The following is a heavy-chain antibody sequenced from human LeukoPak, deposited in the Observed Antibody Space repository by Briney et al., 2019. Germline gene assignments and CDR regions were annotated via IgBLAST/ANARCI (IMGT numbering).Heavy chain of an antibody. V-gene: IGHV1-69*04. CDR3: ARGAYCGGDCFPNDY. Sequence: ASVKVSCKASGGTFCSYAISWVRQAPGQGLEWMGRIIPILGIANYAQKFQGRVTITTDESTSTAYMELSSLRSEDTAVYYCARGAYCGGDCFPNDYWGQGTLVTVSS. CDR2: IIPILGIA. D-gene: IGHD2-21*02. CDR1: GGTFCSYA. J-gene: IGHJ4*02.